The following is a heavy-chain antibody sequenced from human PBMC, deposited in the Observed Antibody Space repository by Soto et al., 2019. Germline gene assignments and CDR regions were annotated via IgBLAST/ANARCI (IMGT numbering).Heavy chain of an antibody. V-gene: IGHV3-23*01. CDR3: AKVLSKNYYYPFDF. CDR1: GFTFSDYA. CDR2: ISGGSSVT. Sequence: GGSLRLSCTASGFTFSDYAIALCRQSPFKWLEWVSTISGGSSVTYYGDSVKGRFTISRDNAKKTLFLQLNRLSAEDTATYYCAKVLSKNYYYPFDFWGQGTQVTVSS. D-gene: IGHD3-10*01. J-gene: IGHJ4*02.